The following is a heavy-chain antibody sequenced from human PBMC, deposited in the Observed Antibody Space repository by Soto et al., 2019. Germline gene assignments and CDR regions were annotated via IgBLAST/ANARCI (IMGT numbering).Heavy chain of an antibody. CDR1: GGSISSSSYY. V-gene: IGHV4-39*01. J-gene: IGHJ3*02. CDR2: IYCSGST. Sequence: SETLSLTCTVSGGSISSSSYYWGWIRQPPGKGLEWIGSIYCSGSTYYNPCLKSRVTISVDTSKNQFSLKLSSVTAADTAMDYCARHQGSMVAATLPSFDIWGQGTMVTVSS. CDR3: ARHQGSMVAATLPSFDI. D-gene: IGHD2-15*01.